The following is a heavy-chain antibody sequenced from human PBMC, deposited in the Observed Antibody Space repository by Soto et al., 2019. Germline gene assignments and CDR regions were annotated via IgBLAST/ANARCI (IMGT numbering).Heavy chain of an antibody. CDR1: GGSISSGGYY. CDR2: IYYSGST. V-gene: IGHV4-31*03. J-gene: IGHJ3*02. CDR3: ASHAPGTGTTNAFDI. Sequence: SETLSLTCTVSGGSISSGGYYWSWIRQHPGKGLEWIGYIYYSGSTYYNPSLKSRVTISVDTSKNQFSLKLSSVTAADTAVYYCASHAPGTGTTNAFDIWGQGTMVTVS. D-gene: IGHD1-1*01.